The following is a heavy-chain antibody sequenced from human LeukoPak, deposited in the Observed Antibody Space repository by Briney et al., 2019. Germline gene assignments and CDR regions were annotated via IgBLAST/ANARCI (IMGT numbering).Heavy chain of an antibody. J-gene: IGHJ4*02. V-gene: IGHV3-30*04. CDR1: GFTFSSYA. CDR2: ISYDGSNK. CDR3: ARDSSIYYDSSGYYDY. D-gene: IGHD3-22*01. Sequence: PGGSLRLSCAASGFTFSSYAMHWVRQAPGKGLEWVAVISYDGSNKYYADSVKGRFTISRDNSKNTLYLQMNSLRAEDTAVYYCARDSSIYYDSSGYYDYWGQGTLVTVSS.